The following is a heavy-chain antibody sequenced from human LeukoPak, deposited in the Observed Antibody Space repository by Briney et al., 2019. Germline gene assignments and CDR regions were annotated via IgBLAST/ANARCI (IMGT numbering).Heavy chain of an antibody. CDR3: ARDYFDY. V-gene: IGHV3-30*02. CDR1: GFTFSSYG. Sequence: PGGSLRLSCAASGFTFSSYGMHWVRQAPGKGLEWVTFIQNDGTDKSYAASVQGRFTISRDNSRNTLYLQMNSLRAEDTAVYYCARDYFDYWGQGTLVTVSS. J-gene: IGHJ4*02. CDR2: IQNDGTDK.